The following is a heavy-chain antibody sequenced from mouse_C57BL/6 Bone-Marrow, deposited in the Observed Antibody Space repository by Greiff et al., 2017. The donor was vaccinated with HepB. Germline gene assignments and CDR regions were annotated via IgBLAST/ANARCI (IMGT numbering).Heavy chain of an antibody. CDR1: GYTFTSYW. V-gene: IGHV1-53*01. CDR3: ARGGTGTWYFDV. J-gene: IGHJ1*03. Sequence: VQLQQPGTELVKPGASVKLSCKASGYTFTSYWVHWVKQRPGQGLEWIGNIYPSDGGTNYNEKFKSKATLTVDKSSSTAYMQLSSLTSEDSAVYYCARGGTGTWYFDVWGTGTTVTVSS. CDR2: IYPSDGGT. D-gene: IGHD4-1*01.